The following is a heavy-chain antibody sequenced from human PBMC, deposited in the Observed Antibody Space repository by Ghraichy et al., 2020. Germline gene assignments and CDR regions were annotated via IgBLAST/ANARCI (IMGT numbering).Heavy chain of an antibody. D-gene: IGHD3-10*01. Sequence: GGSLRLSCAASGFTFSSYGMHWVRQAPGKGLEWVAVISYDGSNKYYADSVKGRFTISRDNSKNTLYLQMNSLRAEDTAVYYCAKSRYYGSGSYLVDYWGQGTLVTVSS. CDR3: AKSRYYGSGSYLVDY. CDR1: GFTFSSYG. J-gene: IGHJ4*02. CDR2: ISYDGSNK. V-gene: IGHV3-30*18.